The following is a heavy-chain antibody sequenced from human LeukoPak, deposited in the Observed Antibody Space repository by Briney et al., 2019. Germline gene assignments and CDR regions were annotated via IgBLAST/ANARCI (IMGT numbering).Heavy chain of an antibody. Sequence: GGSLRLSCTASGFTFSGYHMRWIRQAPGKGLEWVSYISSSGSKVYYADSVKGRFTISRDNAKNSLYLQMNSLRAEDTAVYYCASSYSSSRFDYWGQGTLVTVSS. V-gene: IGHV3-11*04. CDR1: GFTFSGYH. CDR2: ISSSGSKV. J-gene: IGHJ4*02. CDR3: ASSYSSSRFDY. D-gene: IGHD6-6*01.